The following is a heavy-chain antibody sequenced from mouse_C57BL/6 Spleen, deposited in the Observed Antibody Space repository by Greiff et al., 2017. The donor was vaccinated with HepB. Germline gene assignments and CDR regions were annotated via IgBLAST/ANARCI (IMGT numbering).Heavy chain of an antibody. J-gene: IGHJ2*01. CDR1: GYAFSSSW. CDR2: IYPGDGDT. CDR3: ARGGLRRPVDY. D-gene: IGHD2-4*01. Sequence: QVQLQQSGPELVKPGASVKISCKASGYAFSSSWMNWVKQRPGKGLEWIGRIYPGDGDTNYNGKFKGKATLTADKSSSTAYMQLSSLTSEDSAVYFCARGGLRRPVDYWGQGTTLTVSS. V-gene: IGHV1-82*01.